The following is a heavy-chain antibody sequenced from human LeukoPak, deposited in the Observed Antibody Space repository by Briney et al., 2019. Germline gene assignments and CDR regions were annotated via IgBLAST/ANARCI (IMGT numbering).Heavy chain of an antibody. J-gene: IGHJ6*03. V-gene: IGHV4-39*01. D-gene: IGHD1-26*01. CDR2: IYDSGGT. CDR3: ARLGIHTSGIVNFYYYMDV. Sequence: KPSETLSLTCSVSGGAISDNDYHWGWIRQPPGKGLEWIGNIYDSGGTYYGPSLKSRLTMSVDTSKNQFSLKLTSVTAADTAVYYCARLGIHTSGIVNFYYYMDVWGKGTTVTISS. CDR1: GGAISDNDYH.